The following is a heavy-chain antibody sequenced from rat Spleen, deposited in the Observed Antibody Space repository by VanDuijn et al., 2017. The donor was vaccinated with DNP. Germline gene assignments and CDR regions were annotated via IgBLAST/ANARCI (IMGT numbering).Heavy chain of an antibody. J-gene: IGHJ2*01. D-gene: IGHD5-1*01. Sequence: EVQLVESGGGLVQPGRSLKLSCVVSGFTFSDYNMAWVRQAPTKGLEWVATIGYDGSRAYYRDSVKGRFTVSRDNAKSTLYLQMGSLRSEDTATYYCTKIGAVTGTFDYWGQGVMVTVSS. V-gene: IGHV5S10*01. CDR3: TKIGAVTGTFDY. CDR2: IGYDGSRA. CDR1: GFTFSDYN.